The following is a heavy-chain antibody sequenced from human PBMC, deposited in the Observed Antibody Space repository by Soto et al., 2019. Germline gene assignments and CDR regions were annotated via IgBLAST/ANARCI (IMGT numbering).Heavy chain of an antibody. Sequence: SETLSLTCAVYGGSFSGYYWSWIRQPPGKGLEWIGEINHSGSTNYNPSLKSRVTVSVDTSKNQFSLKLSSVTAADTAVYYCARGRYMDVWGKGTTVTVSS. CDR1: GGSFSGYY. CDR3: ARGRYMDV. J-gene: IGHJ6*03. V-gene: IGHV4-34*01. CDR2: INHSGST.